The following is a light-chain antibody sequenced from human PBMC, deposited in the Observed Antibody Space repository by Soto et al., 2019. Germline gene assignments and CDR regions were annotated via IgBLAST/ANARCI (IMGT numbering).Light chain of an antibody. CDR3: GTWDDSLSGEVV. Sequence: QSVLTQPPSVSAAPGQKVTISCSGSSCNIENNYVSWYQQFPGTAPTLLIYDDNKRPSGIPDRFSASKSGTSATLGITGLQTGDEAHYYCGTWDDSLSGEVVFGGGTKLTVL. V-gene: IGLV1-51*01. J-gene: IGLJ2*01. CDR1: SCNIENNY. CDR2: DDN.